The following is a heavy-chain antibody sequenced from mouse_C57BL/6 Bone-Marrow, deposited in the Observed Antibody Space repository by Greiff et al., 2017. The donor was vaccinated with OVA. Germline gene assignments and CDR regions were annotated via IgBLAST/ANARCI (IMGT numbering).Heavy chain of an antibody. CDR1: GYTFTDYE. J-gene: IGHJ2*01. D-gene: IGHD2-5*01. CDR2: IDPETGGT. V-gene: IGHV1-15*01. Sequence: QVQLQQSGAELVRPGASVTLSCKASGYTFTDYEMHWVKQTPVHGLEWIGAIDPETGGTAYNQKFKGKAILTADKSSSTAYMELRSLTSEDSAVYYCTSFYSNYGGYFDYWGQGTTLTVSS. CDR3: TSFYSNYGGYFDY.